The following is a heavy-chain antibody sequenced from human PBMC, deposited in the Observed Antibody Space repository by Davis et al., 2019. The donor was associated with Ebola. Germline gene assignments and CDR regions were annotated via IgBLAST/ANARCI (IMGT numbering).Heavy chain of an antibody. D-gene: IGHD6-13*01. CDR3: ARGIAAAGTSH. Sequence: ASVKVSCKASGYTFTSYAMHWVRQASGQRREWMGWINAGNGNTKYSQKFQGRVTITRDTSASTAYMELSSLRSEDTAVYYCARGIAAAGTSHWGQGTLVTVSS. V-gene: IGHV1-3*01. CDR1: GYTFTSYA. CDR2: INAGNGNT. J-gene: IGHJ4*02.